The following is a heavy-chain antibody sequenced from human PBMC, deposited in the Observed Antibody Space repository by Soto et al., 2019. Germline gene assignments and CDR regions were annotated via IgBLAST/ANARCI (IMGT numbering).Heavy chain of an antibody. CDR2: ISYDGTNK. CDR3: SGAESPDTAYFSLY. J-gene: IGHJ4*02. Sequence: GGSLRLSCAASGFSFSISPMHWVRQAPGKGPEWVALISYDGTNKFYADSVKGRFTISRDNSKSTLYLQMNSLNIEDSAVYYCSGAESPDTAYFSLYWGQGTPVTVSS. V-gene: IGHV3-30-3*01. CDR1: GFSFSISP. D-gene: IGHD1-26*01.